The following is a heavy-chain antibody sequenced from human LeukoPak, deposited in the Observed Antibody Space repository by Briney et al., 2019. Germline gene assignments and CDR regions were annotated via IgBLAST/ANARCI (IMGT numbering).Heavy chain of an antibody. Sequence: GGSLRLSCAASGFTFSSFGMNWVRQAPGKGLEWVSCISGSSSYIYYSDSVKGRFTISRDNAKNSLYLQMNSLRAEDTAVYYCVRTNGAVAGTFWFDPWGQGTLVTVSS. D-gene: IGHD6-19*01. CDR3: VRTNGAVAGTFWFDP. CDR1: GFTFSSFG. J-gene: IGHJ5*02. V-gene: IGHV3-21*01. CDR2: ISGSSSYI.